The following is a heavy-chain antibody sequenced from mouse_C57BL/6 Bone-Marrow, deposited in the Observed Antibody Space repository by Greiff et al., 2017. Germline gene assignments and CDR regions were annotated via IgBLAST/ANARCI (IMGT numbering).Heavy chain of an antibody. V-gene: IGHV14-2*01. Sequence: EVQLQQSGAELVKPGASVKLSCTASGFNIKDYYMHWVKQRTEQGLEWIGRIDPEDGETKYAPKFQGKATITADTSYNTAYLQLSSLPSEDTAVYYCASRYYYGSTLAWFAYWGQGTLVTVSA. D-gene: IGHD1-1*01. CDR1: GFNIKDYY. CDR3: ASRYYYGSTLAWFAY. CDR2: IDPEDGET. J-gene: IGHJ3*01.